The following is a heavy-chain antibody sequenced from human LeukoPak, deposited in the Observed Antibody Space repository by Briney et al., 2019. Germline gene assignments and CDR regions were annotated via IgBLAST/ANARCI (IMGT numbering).Heavy chain of an antibody. D-gene: IGHD3-22*01. J-gene: IGHJ3*02. V-gene: IGHV1-18*01. CDR1: GYTFTSYG. CDR2: ISAYNGST. Sequence: ASVKVSCKASGYTFTSYGISWVRQAPGQGLEWMGWISAYNGSTNYAQKLQGRVTMTTDTSTSTAYMELRSLRSDDTAVYYCARDLFTYYYDSSGYSLPGSLDAFDIWGQGTMVTVSS. CDR3: ARDLFTYYYDSSGYSLPGSLDAFDI.